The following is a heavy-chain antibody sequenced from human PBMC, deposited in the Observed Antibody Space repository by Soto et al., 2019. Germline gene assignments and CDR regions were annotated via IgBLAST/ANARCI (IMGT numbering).Heavy chain of an antibody. J-gene: IGHJ6*02. V-gene: IGHV3-15*07. D-gene: IGHD6-6*01. Sequence: GESLKISCAASGFTFSNAWMNWVRQAPGKGLEWVGRIKSKTDGGTTDYAAPVKGRFTISRDDSKNTLYLKMNSLKTEDTAVYYCTTGSYSSSTPKYYYYGMDVWGQGTTVTVSS. CDR2: IKSKTDGGTT. CDR3: TTGSYSSSTPKYYYYGMDV. CDR1: GFTFSNAW.